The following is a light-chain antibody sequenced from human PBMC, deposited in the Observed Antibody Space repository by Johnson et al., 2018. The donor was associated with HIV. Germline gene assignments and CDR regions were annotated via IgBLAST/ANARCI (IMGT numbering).Light chain of an antibody. CDR2: DNN. CDR1: SSNIGNNY. Sequence: QPPSVSAAPGQKVTISCSGSSSNIGNNYVSWYQQLPGTAPKLLIYDNNKRPSGIPDRFSGSKSGTSATLGITGLQTGDEADYYCGTWDSSLSAGRYVFGTGTTITGL. V-gene: IGLV1-51*01. J-gene: IGLJ1*01. CDR3: GTWDSSLSAGRYV.